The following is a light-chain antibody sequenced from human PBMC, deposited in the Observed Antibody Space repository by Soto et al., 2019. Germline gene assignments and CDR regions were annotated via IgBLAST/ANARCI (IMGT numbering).Light chain of an antibody. J-gene: IGKJ5*01. CDR3: QQYNNWPIV. Sequence: EIGMTQSPAALSVSPGERATLSCRASQSVSSNLAWYQQKPGQAPRLLIYGASTRATGIPARFSGSGSGTEFTLTISSLQSEDFAAYYCQQYNNWPIVFGQGTRLEIK. CDR1: QSVSSN. CDR2: GAS. V-gene: IGKV3-15*01.